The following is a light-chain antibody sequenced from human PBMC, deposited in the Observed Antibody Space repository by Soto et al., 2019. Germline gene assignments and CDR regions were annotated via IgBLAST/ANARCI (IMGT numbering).Light chain of an antibody. CDR3: QQYGSSPPTWT. CDR2: GAS. CDR1: QSFSSSY. V-gene: IGKV3-20*01. Sequence: EIVLTQSPGTLSLSPGERATLSCRASQSFSSSYLAWYKQKPGQAPRLLIYGASSRATGIPDRFSGSGSGTDFTLTISRLEPEDFAVYYCQQYGSSPPTWTFGQGTKVDIK. J-gene: IGKJ1*01.